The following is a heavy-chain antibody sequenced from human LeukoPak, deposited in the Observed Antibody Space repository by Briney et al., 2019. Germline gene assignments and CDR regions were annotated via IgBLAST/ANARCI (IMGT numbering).Heavy chain of an antibody. CDR2: INHSGST. CDR3: ARRIVLRGAFDI. V-gene: IGHV4-34*01. Sequence: SETLSLTCAVYGGSFSGYYWSWIRQPPGKGLEWIGEINHSGSTNYNPSLKSRVTISVDTSKNQFSLKLSSVTAADTAVYYCARRIVLRGAFDIWGQGTMVTVSS. D-gene: IGHD2-15*01. J-gene: IGHJ3*02. CDR1: GGSFSGYY.